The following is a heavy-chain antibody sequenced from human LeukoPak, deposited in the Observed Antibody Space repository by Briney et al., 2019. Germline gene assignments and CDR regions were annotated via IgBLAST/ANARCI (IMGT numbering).Heavy chain of an antibody. D-gene: IGHD3-10*01. V-gene: IGHV3-53*01. CDR1: GFTVSSNY. CDR2: FYSGGST. Sequence: PGGSLRPSCAASGFTVSSNYMSWARQAPGKGLEWVSVFYSGGSTYYADSVKGRFTISRDNSKNTLYLQMNSLRAEDTAVYYCASVGGYYNAPFDYWGQGTLVTVSS. CDR3: ASVGGYYNAPFDY. J-gene: IGHJ4*02.